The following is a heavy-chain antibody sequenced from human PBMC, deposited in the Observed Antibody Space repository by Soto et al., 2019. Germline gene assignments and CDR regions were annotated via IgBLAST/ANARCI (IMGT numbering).Heavy chain of an antibody. CDR2: IYYSGST. J-gene: IGHJ4*02. D-gene: IGHD2-2*01. CDR1: GDSITSGTYY. Sequence: PSETLSLTCTVSGDSITSGTYYWGWIRQPPGKGLEWFGSIYYSGSTYYNPSLKSRVTISVDTSKNQFSLKLTSVTAADTAIYYCARHSGRYCSGSSCYSRPFDYWGQGTLVTVSS. V-gene: IGHV4-39*01. CDR3: ARHSGRYCSGSSCYSRPFDY.